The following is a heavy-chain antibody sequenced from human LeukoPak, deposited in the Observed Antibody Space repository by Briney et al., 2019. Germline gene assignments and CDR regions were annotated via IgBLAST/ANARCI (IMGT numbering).Heavy chain of an antibody. CDR2: TYYRSKWYN. J-gene: IGHJ6*02. V-gene: IGHV6-1*01. D-gene: IGHD6-13*01. Sequence: SQTLSLTCAISGDSVSSNSAAWNWTRQSPSRGLEWLGRTYYRSKWYNDYAVSVKSRITINPDTSKNQFSLQLNSVTPEDTAVYYCARVAAQGYYYYYYGMDVWGQGTTVTVSS. CDR1: GDSVSSNSAA. CDR3: ARVAAQGYYYYYYGMDV.